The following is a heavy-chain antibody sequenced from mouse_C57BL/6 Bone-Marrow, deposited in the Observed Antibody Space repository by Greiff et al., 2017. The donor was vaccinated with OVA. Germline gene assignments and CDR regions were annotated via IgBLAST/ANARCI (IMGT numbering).Heavy chain of an antibody. J-gene: IGHJ4*01. CDR2: IYPGSGST. Sequence: QVQLQQSGAELVKPGASVTMSCKASGYTFTSYWITWVKQRPGQGLEWIGDIYPGSGSTNYNEKFKSKAILTVDTSSSTAYMQLSSLTSEDSAVYYCARRELFYYYGSSYTYYAKDYWGQGTSVTVSS. V-gene: IGHV1-55*01. D-gene: IGHD1-1*01. CDR3: ARRELFYYYGSSYTYYAKDY. CDR1: GYTFTSYW.